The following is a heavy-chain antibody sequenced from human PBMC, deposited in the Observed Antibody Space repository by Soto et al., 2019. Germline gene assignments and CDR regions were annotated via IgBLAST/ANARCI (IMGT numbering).Heavy chain of an antibody. CDR2: INHSGST. J-gene: IGHJ4*02. CDR3: ARWDLIQFDY. V-gene: IGHV4-34*01. Sequence: PSETLSLTCAVYGGSFSGYYWSWIRQPPGKGLEWIGEINHSGSTNYNPSLKSRVTISVDTSKNQFSLKLSSVTAADTAVYYCARWDLIQFDYWGQGTLVTVSS. CDR1: GGSFSGYY. D-gene: IGHD1-26*01.